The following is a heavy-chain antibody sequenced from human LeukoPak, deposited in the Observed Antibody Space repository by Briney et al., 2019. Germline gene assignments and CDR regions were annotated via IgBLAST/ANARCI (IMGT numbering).Heavy chain of an antibody. J-gene: IGHJ4*02. Sequence: HPGRSLRLSCAASGFTFSSYAMHWVRQAPGKGLEWVAVISYDGSNKYYADSVKGRFTISRDNSKNTLYLQMNSLRAEDTAVYYCARELPDSSGYHPTASFDYWGQGTLVTVSS. CDR2: ISYDGSNK. V-gene: IGHV3-30*04. D-gene: IGHD3-22*01. CDR3: ARELPDSSGYHPTASFDY. CDR1: GFTFSSYA.